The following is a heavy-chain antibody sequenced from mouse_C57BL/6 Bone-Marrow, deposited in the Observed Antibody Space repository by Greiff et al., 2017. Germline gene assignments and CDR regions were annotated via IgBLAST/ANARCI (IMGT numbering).Heavy chain of an antibody. CDR3: TTGSYGTWFAY. Sequence: EVKLMESGAELVRPGASVKLSCTASGFNIKDDYMHWVKQRPEQGLEWIGWFDPETGDTEYASKFQGKATITADTSSNAAYLQLSSLTSEDTAFYYCTTGSYGTWFAYWGQGTLVTVSA. CDR2: FDPETGDT. CDR1: GFNIKDDY. D-gene: IGHD2-1*01. V-gene: IGHV14-4*01. J-gene: IGHJ3*01.